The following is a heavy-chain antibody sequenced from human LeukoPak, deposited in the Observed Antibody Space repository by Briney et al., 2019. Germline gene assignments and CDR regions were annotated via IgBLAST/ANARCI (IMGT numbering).Heavy chain of an antibody. D-gene: IGHD2-21*02. CDR3: AKANCGGDCYPAEDYYGMDV. J-gene: IGHJ6*02. V-gene: IGHV3-9*01. Sequence: PGGSLRLSCAASGFTFDDYATHWVRQAPGKGLEWVSGISWNSGSIGYADSVKGRFTISRDNAKNSLYLQMNSLRAEDTALYYCAKANCGGDCYPAEDYYGMDVWGQGTTVTVSS. CDR2: ISWNSGSI. CDR1: GFTFDDYA.